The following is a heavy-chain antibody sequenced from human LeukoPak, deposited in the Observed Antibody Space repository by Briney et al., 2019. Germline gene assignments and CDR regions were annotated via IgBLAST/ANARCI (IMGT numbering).Heavy chain of an antibody. CDR1: GFTFSGYG. CDR2: IYSGRTT. J-gene: IGHJ3*02. V-gene: IGHV3-53*01. Sequence: GGSLGLSCAASGFTFSGYGMSWVRQAPGKGLEWVSSIYSGRTTYYADSVKGRFTISRDDSKNTMYLQMNSLRAEDTAIYYCARDVYSGKGAFDIWGQGTMVTVSS. D-gene: IGHD1-26*01. CDR3: ARDVYSGKGAFDI.